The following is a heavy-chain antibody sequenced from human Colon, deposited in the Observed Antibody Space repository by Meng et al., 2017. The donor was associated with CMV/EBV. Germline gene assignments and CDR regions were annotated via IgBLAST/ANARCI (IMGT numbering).Heavy chain of an antibody. Sequence: GESLKISCAASGFTVSCSYMTRVRQAPGKGLEWVSVIYRGGTTSYAESVKGRFTISSDNSKNTLFLHMNSLRTEDTAVYYCVRGVAVAGSRDYWGQGTLVTVSS. J-gene: IGHJ4*02. CDR1: GFTVSCSY. V-gene: IGHV3-66*02. D-gene: IGHD6-19*01. CDR3: VRGVAVAGSRDY. CDR2: IYRGGTT.